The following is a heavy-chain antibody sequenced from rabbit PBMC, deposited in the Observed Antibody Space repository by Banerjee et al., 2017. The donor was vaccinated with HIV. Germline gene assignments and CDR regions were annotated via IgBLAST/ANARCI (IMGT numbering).Heavy chain of an antibody. CDR1: GFDLSSYYY. Sequence: QEQLEESGGGLVKPEGSLTLTCTASGFDLSSYYYMCWVRQAPGKGLEWIACIDAGSSGSTYYASWAKGRFTMSKVSSTTVTLQMTSLTAADTATYFCTRDYAASNRIVFNLWGQGTLVTVS. D-gene: IGHD4-2*01. J-gene: IGHJ4*01. CDR3: TRDYAASNRIVFNL. CDR2: IDAGSSGST. V-gene: IGHV1S45*01.